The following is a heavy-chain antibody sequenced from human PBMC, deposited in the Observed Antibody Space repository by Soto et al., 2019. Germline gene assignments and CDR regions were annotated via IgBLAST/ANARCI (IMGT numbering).Heavy chain of an antibody. V-gene: IGHV4-4*02. CDR1: GASISSSDW. D-gene: IGHD3-16*01. CDR3: ARDFKAPNDAWAFDY. J-gene: IGHJ4*02. Sequence: QVQLQESGPGLVMPSGTLSLNCAVSGASISSSDWWDWVRQPPGKGLEWIGEINHSGTTIYNPSLKGRVIISVDESKNHLSLKLTSVTAADTAVYFCARDFKAPNDAWAFDYWGQGTLVTVSS. CDR2: INHSGTT.